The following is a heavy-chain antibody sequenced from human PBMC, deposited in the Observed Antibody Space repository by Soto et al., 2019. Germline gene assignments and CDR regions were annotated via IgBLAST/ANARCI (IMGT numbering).Heavy chain of an antibody. CDR1: GFTFSSYW. Sequence: EVQLVESGGGLVQPAGALRLSCAASGFTFSSYWMHWVRQAPGKGLVWVSRINSDGSSTSYADSVKGRFTISRDNAKNTLYMQMNGLRAEETAVYYCESYSGYYSRGGYDAFDIWGQGTMVTVSS. D-gene: IGHD3-22*01. J-gene: IGHJ3*02. CDR2: INSDGSST. CDR3: ESYSGYYSRGGYDAFDI. V-gene: IGHV3-74*01.